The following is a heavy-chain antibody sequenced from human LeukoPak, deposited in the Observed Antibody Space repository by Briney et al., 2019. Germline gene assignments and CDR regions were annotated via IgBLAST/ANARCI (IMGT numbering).Heavy chain of an antibody. J-gene: IGHJ4*02. CDR3: VKDSGRVTIFGILIPLDY. V-gene: IGHV3-30*02. CDR2: VRYDGGGK. D-gene: IGHD3-3*01. Sequence: GGSLRLSCATSGFTFSNYGMHWVRQAPGKGLEWVAFVRYDGGGKKYADFVKGRLTISRDNSKNTLYLEMNSLKSEDTAIYYCVKDSGRVTIFGILIPLDYWGQGTLVTVSS. CDR1: GFTFSNYG.